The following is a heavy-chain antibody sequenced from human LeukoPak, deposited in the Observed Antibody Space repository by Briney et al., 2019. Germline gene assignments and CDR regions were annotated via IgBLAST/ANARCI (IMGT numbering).Heavy chain of an antibody. CDR2: IKPKSAGGTT. J-gene: IGHJ4*02. V-gene: IGHV3-15*01. CDR3: SSYITLYSSKWRVD. CDR1: GFTFSNAW. D-gene: IGHD3-10*01. Sequence: GGSLRLSCAASGFTFSNAWMTWVRQAPGEGLEWVGRIKPKSAGGTTDYAAPVKGRFIISRDDSKNTLYLQMNRLKIEDTAVYYCSSYITLYSSKWRVDWGQGTLVTVSS.